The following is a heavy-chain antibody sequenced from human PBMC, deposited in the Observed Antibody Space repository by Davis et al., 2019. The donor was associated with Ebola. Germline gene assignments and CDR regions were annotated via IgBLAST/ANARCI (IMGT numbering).Heavy chain of an antibody. CDR1: GFTFSSYA. J-gene: IGHJ4*02. CDR2: IDGGGDAT. CDR3: AKSAALRGTRAIDY. D-gene: IGHD3-16*01. Sequence: GESLKISCAASGFTFSSYAMSWVRQAPGKGLEWVSAIDGGGDATYYADSVKGRFTISRDNSKNTLYLQMNSLRAEDTAVYYCAKSAALRGTRAIDYWGQGTLVTVSS. V-gene: IGHV3-23*01.